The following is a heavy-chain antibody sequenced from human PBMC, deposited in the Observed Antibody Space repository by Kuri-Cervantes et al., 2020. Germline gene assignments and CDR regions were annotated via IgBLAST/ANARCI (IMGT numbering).Heavy chain of an antibody. CDR2: ISGSGGST. Sequence: GESLKISCAASGFTFSSYAMSWVRQAPGKGLEWVSAISGSGGSTYYADSVKGRFTISRDNSKNTLYLQMNSLRAEDTAVYYCAKVLEQQLVLDYWGQGTLVTVSS. V-gene: IGHV3-23*01. CDR1: GFTFSSYA. D-gene: IGHD6-13*01. J-gene: IGHJ4*02. CDR3: AKVLEQQLVLDY.